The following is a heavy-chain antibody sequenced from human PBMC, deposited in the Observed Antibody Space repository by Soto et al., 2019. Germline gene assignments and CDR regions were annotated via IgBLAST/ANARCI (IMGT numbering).Heavy chain of an antibody. CDR2: IYYSGSP. V-gene: IGHV4-39*01. D-gene: IGHD3-22*01. CDR3: ARLYYDRSYYYWFDS. CDR1: GSSISSSNYY. J-gene: IGHJ5*01. Sequence: SETLSLTCTVSGSSISSSNYYWGWIRQPPGKGLEWIGSIYYSGSPYNNPSLKSRVTMSVDTSSNQFSLKLSSVTAADTAVYYCARLYYDRSYYYWFDSWGQGTLVTVSS.